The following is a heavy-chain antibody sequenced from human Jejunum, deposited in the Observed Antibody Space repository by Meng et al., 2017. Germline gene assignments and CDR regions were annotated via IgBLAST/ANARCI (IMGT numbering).Heavy chain of an antibody. CDR2: INDSGST. D-gene: IGHD4-11*01. CDR3: ARGNEYSNYGADF. CDR1: GGSISDYY. V-gene: IGHV4-34*01. J-gene: IGHJ4*02. Sequence: QVKLQQWGAGLLKPSETLSTTCAVYGGSISDYYWTWIRQPPGKGLEWIGEINDSGSTNYNPSLKSRVTISVGTSKSQFYLRVSSVTAADTAVYYCARGNEYSNYGADFWGQGTLVTVSS.